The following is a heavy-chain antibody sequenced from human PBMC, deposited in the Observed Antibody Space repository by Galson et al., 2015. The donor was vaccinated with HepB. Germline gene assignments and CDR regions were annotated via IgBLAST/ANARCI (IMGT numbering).Heavy chain of an antibody. CDR2: ISYVGSHK. V-gene: IGHV3-30*18. D-gene: IGHD2-8*02. J-gene: IGHJ6*03. CDR3: AKDTGVVWYYYYMDV. Sequence: SLRLSCAASGFTFSSYGMHWVRQAPGKGLEWVAVISYVGSHKYYADSVKGRFTISRDNSKNTLYLQMNSLRAEDTAVYYCAKDTGVVWYYYYMDVWGKGTTVTVSS. CDR1: GFTFSSYG.